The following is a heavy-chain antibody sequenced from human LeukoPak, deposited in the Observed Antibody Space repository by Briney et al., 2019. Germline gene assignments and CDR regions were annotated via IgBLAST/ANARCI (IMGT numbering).Heavy chain of an antibody. CDR1: GFTFSNAW. Sequence: GGSLRLSCAASGFTFSNAWMSWVRQAPGEGLEWVGRIKSKTDGGTTDYAAPVKGRFTISRDDSKNTLYLQMNSLKTEDTAVYYCTTGEMATTPFDYWGQGTLVTVSS. CDR3: TTGEMATTPFDY. CDR2: IKSKTDGGTT. J-gene: IGHJ4*02. D-gene: IGHD5-24*01. V-gene: IGHV3-15*01.